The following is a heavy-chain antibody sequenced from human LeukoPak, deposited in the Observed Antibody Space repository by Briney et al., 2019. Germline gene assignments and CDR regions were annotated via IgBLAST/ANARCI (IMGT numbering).Heavy chain of an antibody. J-gene: IGHJ3*02. V-gene: IGHV4-59*01. Sequence: PSETLSLTCTVSGGSISSYYWSWIRQPPGKGLEWIGYIYYSGSTNYNPSLKSRVTISVDTSKNQFSLKLSSVTAADTAVYYCAREDPKEDAFDIWGQGTMVTVSS. CDR3: AREDPKEDAFDI. CDR2: IYYSGST. CDR1: GGSISSYY.